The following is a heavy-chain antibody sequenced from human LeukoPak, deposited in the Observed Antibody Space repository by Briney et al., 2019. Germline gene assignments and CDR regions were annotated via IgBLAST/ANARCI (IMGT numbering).Heavy chain of an antibody. D-gene: IGHD4-23*01. J-gene: IGHJ6*02. Sequence: GRSLRLSCAASGFTFDDYAMHWVRQAPGKGLEWVAVISYDGSNKYYADSVKGRFTISRDNSKNTLYLQMNSLRAEDTAVYYCARYGGNRPLYYYYYGMDVWGQGTTVTVSS. V-gene: IGHV3-30*04. CDR3: ARYGGNRPLYYYYYGMDV. CDR2: ISYDGSNK. CDR1: GFTFDDYA.